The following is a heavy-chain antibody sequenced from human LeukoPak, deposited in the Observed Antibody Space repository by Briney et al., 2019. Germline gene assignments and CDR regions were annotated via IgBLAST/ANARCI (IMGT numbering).Heavy chain of an antibody. V-gene: IGHV3-48*03. D-gene: IGHD3-9*01. CDR1: GFTFSSYE. CDR3: ARLDGMGYFDRYLDP. Sequence: PGGSLRLSCAASGFTFSSYEMNGVRQAPGKGLEWVSYISSSGSTIYYADSVKGRFTISRDNAKNSLYLQMNSLRAEDTAVYYCARLDGMGYFDRYLDPWGQGTLVTVSS. J-gene: IGHJ5*02. CDR2: ISSSGSTI.